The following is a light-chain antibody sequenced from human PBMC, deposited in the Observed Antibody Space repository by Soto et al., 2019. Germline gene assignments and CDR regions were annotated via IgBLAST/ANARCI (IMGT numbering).Light chain of an antibody. J-gene: IGKJ1*01. CDR3: QQYGSSLWT. CDR1: QSVSSK. Sequence: EIVMTQSPATLSVSPVEGATLSCMASQSVSSKLAWYQQKPGQAPRLLIYGASTRATGIPARFSGSGSGTEFTLIISSLQSEDSAVYYCQQYGSSLWTFGQGTKVDI. V-gene: IGKV3-15*01. CDR2: GAS.